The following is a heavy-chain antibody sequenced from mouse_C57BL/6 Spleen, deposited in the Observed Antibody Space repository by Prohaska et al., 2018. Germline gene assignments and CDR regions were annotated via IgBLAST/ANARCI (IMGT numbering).Heavy chain of an antibody. Sequence: EVQLQQSGPELVKPGASVKISCKTSGYTFTNSSINWVKQIHRKSLEWIGDINPNNGGTRYNRKLKGKDTLTVDKSSSTAYMELRSLTSEDSAVYYWARPFYYGSSYWYFYVGGKGTTVTVSS. J-gene: IGHJ1*03. V-gene: IGHV1-26*01. CDR1: GYTFTNSS. CDR2: INPNNGGT. CDR3: ARPFYYGSSYWYFYV. D-gene: IGHD1-1*01.